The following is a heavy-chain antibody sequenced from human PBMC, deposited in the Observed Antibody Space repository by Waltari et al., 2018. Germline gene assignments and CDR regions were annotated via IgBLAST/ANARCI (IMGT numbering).Heavy chain of an antibody. J-gene: IGHJ3*02. CDR3: ARVSMVQVNAFDI. V-gene: IGHV4-39*07. CDR2: IYYSGST. Sequence: QLQLQESGPGLVKPSETLSLTCTFSGVSISSSSNYWGWIRQPPGKGLEWIGSIYYSGSTYYNPSLKSRVTISVDTSKKQFSLKLSSVTAADTAVYYCARVSMVQVNAFDIWGQGTMVTVYS. D-gene: IGHD3-10*01. CDR1: GVSISSSSNY.